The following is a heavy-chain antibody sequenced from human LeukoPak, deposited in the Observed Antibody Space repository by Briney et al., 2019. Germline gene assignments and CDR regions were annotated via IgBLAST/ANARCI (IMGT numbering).Heavy chain of an antibody. CDR3: AIGPRTVRFGDRHKGMFDY. D-gene: IGHD3-10*01. J-gene: IGHJ4*02. V-gene: IGHV3-23*01. CDR1: GFTFSSYG. CDR2: VSGSGGST. Sequence: GGSLRLSCAASGFTFSSYGMSWVRQAPGKGLEWVSAVSGSGGSTYYADSVKGRFTISRDNSKNTLYLQMNSLRAEDTAVYYCAIGPRTVRFGDRHKGMFDYWGRGTLITVSS.